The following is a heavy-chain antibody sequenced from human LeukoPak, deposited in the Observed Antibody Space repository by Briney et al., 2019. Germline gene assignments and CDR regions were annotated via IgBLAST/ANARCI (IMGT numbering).Heavy chain of an antibody. D-gene: IGHD4/OR15-4a*01. Sequence: GGSLRLSCAASGFTFSSYGMSWVRQAPGKGLEWVSAISGNGGSTYYADSVKGRFTISRDNAKNSLYLQMNSLRAEDTAVYYCARDAEDPRLWWGQGTLVTVSS. CDR1: GFTFSSYG. J-gene: IGHJ4*02. CDR2: ISGNGGST. CDR3: ARDAEDPRLW. V-gene: IGHV3-23*01.